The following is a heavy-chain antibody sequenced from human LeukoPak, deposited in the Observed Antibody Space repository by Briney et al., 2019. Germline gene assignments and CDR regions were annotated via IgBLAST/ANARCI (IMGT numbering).Heavy chain of an antibody. Sequence: SGGSLRLSCTASEFPFVDYAMSWFRQAPGKGLEWVANIKQDGSEKYYVDSVKGRFTISRDNAKNSLYLDMNSLRAEDTAVYYCARGHTAVTRHFDFWGQGTLVTVPS. J-gene: IGHJ4*02. D-gene: IGHD4-17*01. V-gene: IGHV3-7*01. CDR1: EFPFVDYA. CDR2: IKQDGSEK. CDR3: ARGHTAVTRHFDF.